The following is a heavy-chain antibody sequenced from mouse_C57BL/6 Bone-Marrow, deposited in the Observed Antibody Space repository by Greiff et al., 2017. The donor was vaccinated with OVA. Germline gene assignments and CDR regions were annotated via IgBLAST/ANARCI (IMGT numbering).Heavy chain of an antibody. V-gene: IGHV1-5*01. CDR3: TRGEAIVTTTWYFDY. J-gene: IGHJ2*01. CDR2: IYPGNSDT. Sequence: EVMLVESGTVLARPGASVKMSCKTSGYTFTSYWMHWVKQRPGQGLEWIGAIYPGNSDTSYNQKFKGKAKLTAVTSASTAYMELSSLTNEDSAVYYCTRGEAIVTTTWYFDYWGQGTTLTVSS. CDR1: GYTFTSYW. D-gene: IGHD2-5*01.